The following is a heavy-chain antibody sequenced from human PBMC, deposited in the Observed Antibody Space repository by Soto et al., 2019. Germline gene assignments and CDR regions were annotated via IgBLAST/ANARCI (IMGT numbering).Heavy chain of an antibody. Sequence: SETLSLTCTVSGGSISSYYWSWIRQPPGKGLEYIGYIYYSGSTNYNPSLKSRVTISVDTSKNQFSLKLSSVTAADTAVYYCARSLYSGSYTNWFDPWGQGTLVTVSS. CDR3: ARSLYSGSYTNWFDP. D-gene: IGHD1-26*01. CDR1: GGSISSYY. J-gene: IGHJ5*02. V-gene: IGHV4-59*01. CDR2: IYYSGST.